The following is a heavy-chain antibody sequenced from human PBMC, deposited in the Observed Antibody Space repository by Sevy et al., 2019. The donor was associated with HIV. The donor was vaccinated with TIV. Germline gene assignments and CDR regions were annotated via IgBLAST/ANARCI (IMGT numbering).Heavy chain of an antibody. CDR2: IPHDGMNE. V-gene: IGHV3-30*04. D-gene: IGHD5-18*01. J-gene: IGHJ4*02. Sequence: GGSLRLSCAASGFTFSSYAMHWVRQAPGKELEWVAIIPHDGMNEYYADSVKGRFTISRDNSKNTLSLQMNGLTTEDTAVYYCARDHGSYGSVRFDNWGQGTLVTVSS. CDR3: ARDHGSYGSVRFDN. CDR1: GFTFSSYA.